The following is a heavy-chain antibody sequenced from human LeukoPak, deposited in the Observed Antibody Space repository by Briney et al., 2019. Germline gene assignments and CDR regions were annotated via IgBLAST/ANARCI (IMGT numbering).Heavy chain of an antibody. CDR3: AKDRKVYQD. J-gene: IGHJ4*02. Sequence: TGGSLRLSCAASGFTFSNYAMSWVRQAPGEGLQWVSAISDSGGKIYYADSVKGRFTISRDNSKNTLYMQMNSLRAEDTALYYCAKDRKVYQDWGQGTLVTVSS. CDR1: GFTFSNYA. CDR2: ISDSGGKI. V-gene: IGHV3-23*01. D-gene: IGHD2-8*01.